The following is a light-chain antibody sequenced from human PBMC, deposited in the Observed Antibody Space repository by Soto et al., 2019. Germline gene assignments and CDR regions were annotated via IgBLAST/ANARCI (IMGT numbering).Light chain of an antibody. CDR2: EAT. CDR3: QYYGRHSGT. J-gene: IGKJ2*01. V-gene: IGKV1-5*01. CDR1: QSIDTW. Sequence: DIQMTQSPSTLSASVGDRVIITCRASQSIDTWLAWYQHKPGRAPEVLISEATSLERGVPSRFSGSGSGTEFSLTLSSLQPDDFATYYCQYYGRHSGTFGQGTKLEVK.